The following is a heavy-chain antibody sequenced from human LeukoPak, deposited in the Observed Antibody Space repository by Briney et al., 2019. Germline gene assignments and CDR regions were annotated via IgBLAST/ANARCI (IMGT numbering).Heavy chain of an antibody. Sequence: PSETLSLTCTISGGSISSYYWSWIRQPPGKGLEWIGYIYYSGSTKYNPSLKSRVTISVDKSKNQFYLKLSSVTAADTAVYYCARELSWKYFDYWGQGTLVTVSS. CDR1: GGSISSYY. J-gene: IGHJ4*02. CDR2: IYYSGST. CDR3: ARELSWKYFDY. V-gene: IGHV4-59*12. D-gene: IGHD1-1*01.